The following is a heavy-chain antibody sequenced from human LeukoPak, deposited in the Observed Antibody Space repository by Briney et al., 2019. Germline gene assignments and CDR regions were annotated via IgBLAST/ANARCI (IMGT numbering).Heavy chain of an antibody. CDR3: ASSPMVRGVISDY. CDR1: GFTFSSYA. CDR2: ISGSGGST. D-gene: IGHD3-10*01. J-gene: IGHJ4*02. V-gene: IGHV3-23*01. Sequence: SGGSLRLSCAASGFTFSSYAMSWVRQAPGKGLEWVSAISGSGGSTYYADSVKGRFTISRDNSKNTLYLQMNSLRAEDTAVYYCASSPMVRGVISDYWGQGTLVTVSS.